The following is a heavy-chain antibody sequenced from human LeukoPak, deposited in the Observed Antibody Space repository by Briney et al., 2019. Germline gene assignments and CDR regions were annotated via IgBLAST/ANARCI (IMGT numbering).Heavy chain of an antibody. CDR1: GFTVSSNY. CDR3: ARDQLYGGNSGYYYYYGMDV. D-gene: IGHD4-23*01. V-gene: IGHV3-66*02. CDR2: IYSGGST. J-gene: IGHJ6*02. Sequence: GGSLRLSCAASGFTVSSNYMSRVRQAPGKGLEWGSVIYSGGSTYYADSVKGRFTISRDNTKNTLYLQMNSLRAEDTAVYYCARDQLYGGNSGYYYYYGMDVWGQGTTVTVSS.